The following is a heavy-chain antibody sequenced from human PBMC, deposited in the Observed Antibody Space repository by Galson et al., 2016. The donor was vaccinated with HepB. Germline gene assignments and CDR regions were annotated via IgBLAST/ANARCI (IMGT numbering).Heavy chain of an antibody. CDR1: GFNFDSFT. Sequence: SLRLSCAASGFNFDSFTMNWVRQAPGKGLEWVASITSSGQTIHSADSMKGRFTISRQNAKNSLSLQMDNLRADDTAIYYCAREINIVASVAASEIWGDAFDLWGQGTMVIVSS. CDR2: ITSSGQTI. D-gene: IGHD2-21*01. V-gene: IGHV3-48*03. J-gene: IGHJ3*01. CDR3: AREINIVASVAASEIWGDAFDL.